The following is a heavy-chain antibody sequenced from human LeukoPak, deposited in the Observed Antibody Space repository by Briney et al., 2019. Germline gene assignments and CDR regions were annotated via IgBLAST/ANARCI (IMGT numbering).Heavy chain of an antibody. J-gene: IGHJ6*02. CDR2: IYYSGST. Sequence: PSETLSLTCTVSGGSISSGDYYWSWIRQSPGKGLEWIGYIYYSGSTYYNPSLKSRLTISVDTSKNQFSLKLSSVTAADTAVYYCARDEITILRGVIATYYYHGMDVWGQGTTVTVSS. D-gene: IGHD3-10*01. CDR1: GGSISSGDYY. V-gene: IGHV4-30-4*01. CDR3: ARDEITILRGVIATYYYHGMDV.